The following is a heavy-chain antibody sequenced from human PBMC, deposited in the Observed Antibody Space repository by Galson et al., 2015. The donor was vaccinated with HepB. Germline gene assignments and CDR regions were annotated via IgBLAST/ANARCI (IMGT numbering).Heavy chain of an antibody. CDR3: ARDSGTYYKRNWFDP. Sequence: SLRLSCAASGFTFSSYAMSWVRQAPGKGLEWVSAIRGSGDTTYYADSVKGRFTISRDNSKNTLYLQMNSLRAEDTAVYYCARDSGTYYKRNWFDPWGQGTLVTVSS. CDR1: GFTFSSYA. D-gene: IGHD3-10*01. V-gene: IGHV3-23*01. CDR2: IRGSGDTT. J-gene: IGHJ5*02.